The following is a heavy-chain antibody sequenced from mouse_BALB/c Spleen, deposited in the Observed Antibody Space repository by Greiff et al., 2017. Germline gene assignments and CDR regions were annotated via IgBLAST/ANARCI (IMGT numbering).Heavy chain of an antibody. J-gene: IGHJ3*01. CDR2: ISSGGSYT. CDR3: ASIYYDYDGRSPFAY. V-gene: IGHV5-6*01. CDR1: GFTFSSYG. D-gene: IGHD2-4*01. Sequence: EVKVVESGGDLVKPGGSLKLSCAASGFTFSSYGMSWVRQTPDKRLEWVATISSGGSYTYYPDSVKGRFTISRDNAKNTLYLQMSSLKSEDTAMYYCASIYYDYDGRSPFAYWGQGTLVTVSA.